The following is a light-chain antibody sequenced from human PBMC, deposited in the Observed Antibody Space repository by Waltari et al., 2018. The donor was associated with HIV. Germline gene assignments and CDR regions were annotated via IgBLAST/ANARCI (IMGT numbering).Light chain of an antibody. V-gene: IGLV3-1*01. Sequence: SYELTQPPSVSVSPGQTASITCSGDKLGDRFTSWYQQKPGQSPVLVIYGDNKRPSGFPERFSGSNSRNTVTLTISGTQAMDEADYYCQAWDSSTLVFAGGTKLTVL. J-gene: IGLJ2*01. CDR1: KLGDRF. CDR2: GDN. CDR3: QAWDSSTLV.